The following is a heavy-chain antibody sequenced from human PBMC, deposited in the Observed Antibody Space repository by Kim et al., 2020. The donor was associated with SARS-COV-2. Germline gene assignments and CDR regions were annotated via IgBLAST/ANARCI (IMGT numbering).Heavy chain of an antibody. CDR2: FDPEDGET. J-gene: IGHJ5*02. D-gene: IGHD2-15*01. V-gene: IGHV1-24*01. CDR1: GYTLTELS. Sequence: SVKVSCKVSGYTLTELSMHWVRQAPGKGLEWMGGFDPEDGETIYAQKFQGRVTMTEDTSTDTAYMELSSLRSEDTTVYYCATGSAVVAASWFDPWRQGTLVTVSS. CDR3: ATGSAVVAASWFDP.